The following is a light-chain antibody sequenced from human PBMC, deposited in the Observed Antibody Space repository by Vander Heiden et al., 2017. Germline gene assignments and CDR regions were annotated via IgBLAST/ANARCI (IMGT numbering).Light chain of an antibody. CDR1: QSVSSSY. V-gene: IGKV3-20*01. CDR2: GAS. CDR3: QQYGSSPPYT. J-gene: IGKJ2*01. Sequence: EIELTQSPGTLSLSPGERATLSCRASQSVSSSYLAWYQQKPGQAPRLLIYGASSRATGIPDRFSGSGSGTDFTLGISRLEPEDFAVYYCQQYGSSPPYTFGQGTKLEIK.